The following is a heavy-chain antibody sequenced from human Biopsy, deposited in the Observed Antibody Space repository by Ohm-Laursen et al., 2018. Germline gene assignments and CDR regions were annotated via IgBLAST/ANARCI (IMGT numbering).Heavy chain of an antibody. Sequence: ASVKVSCKASGYTFTGQYLHWVRQVPGKGLGGMGWINPHSGTTKFAQDFQGRVTMTRDTSITTAYMELRRLRSDDTAVYYCAKGQDLRGGAEYFQHWGQGALVTVSS. V-gene: IGHV1-2*02. J-gene: IGHJ1*01. CDR2: INPHSGTT. CDR1: GYTFTGQY. D-gene: IGHD2-15*01. CDR3: AKGQDLRGGAEYFQH.